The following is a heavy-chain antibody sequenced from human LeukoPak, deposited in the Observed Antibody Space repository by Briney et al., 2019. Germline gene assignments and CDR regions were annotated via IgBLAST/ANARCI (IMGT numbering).Heavy chain of an antibody. J-gene: IGHJ4*02. Sequence: ASVKVSCKTSGYTFTSYYMDWVRQAPGQGLEWMGIINPSGGSTSYAQKFQGRVTMIRDTSTSTVYMELSSLGSEDTAVYYCARGRPYYGSGSYPFDYWGQGTLVTVSS. CDR2: INPSGGST. CDR1: GYTFTSYY. V-gene: IGHV1-46*01. CDR3: ARGRPYYGSGSYPFDY. D-gene: IGHD3-10*01.